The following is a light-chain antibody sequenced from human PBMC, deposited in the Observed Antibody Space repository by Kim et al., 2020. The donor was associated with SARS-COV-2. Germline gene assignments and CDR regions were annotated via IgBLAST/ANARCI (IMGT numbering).Light chain of an antibody. Sequence: ATINCKSSQSVLYSSNNKNYLAWYQQKPGQPPKLLIYWASIRESGVPDRFTGSGSGTDFTLTISSLQAEDVAVYFCHQYHTTPWTFGQGTKVDIK. CDR3: HQYHTTPWT. V-gene: IGKV4-1*01. CDR2: WAS. J-gene: IGKJ1*01. CDR1: QSVLYSSNNKNY.